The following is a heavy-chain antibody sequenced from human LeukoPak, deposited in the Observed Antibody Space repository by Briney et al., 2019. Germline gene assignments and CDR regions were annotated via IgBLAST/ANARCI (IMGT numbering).Heavy chain of an antibody. V-gene: IGHV4-59*01. CDR2: IYYSGST. CDR1: GGFISSYY. D-gene: IGHD1-7*01. CDR3: ATSITRATYAFDI. Sequence: SETLSLTCTVSGGFISSYYWSWIRQPPGKGLEWIGYIYYSGSTNYNPSLKSRVTISVDTSKNQFSLKLSSVTAADTAAYYCATSITRATYAFDIWGQGTMVTVSS. J-gene: IGHJ3*02.